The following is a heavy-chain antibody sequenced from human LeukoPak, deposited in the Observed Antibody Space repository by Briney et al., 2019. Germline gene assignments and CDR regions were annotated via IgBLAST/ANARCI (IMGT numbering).Heavy chain of an antibody. V-gene: IGHV6-1*01. CDR1: GDSVSSNSAA. Sequence: SQTLSLTYATSGDSVSSNSAAWNWIRQSPSRGLEWLGRTYYRSKWYNDYAVSVKSRITINPDTSKNQFSLQLNSVTPEDTAVYYCAREYCSGGSCRGGFDYWGQGALVTVSS. J-gene: IGHJ4*02. CDR2: TYYRSKWYN. D-gene: IGHD2-15*01. CDR3: AREYCSGGSCRGGFDY.